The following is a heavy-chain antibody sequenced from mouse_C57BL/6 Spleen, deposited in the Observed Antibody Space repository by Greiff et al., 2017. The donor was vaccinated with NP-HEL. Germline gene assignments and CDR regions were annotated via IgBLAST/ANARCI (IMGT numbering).Heavy chain of an antibody. J-gene: IGHJ2*01. CDR2: ISSGGDYI. CDR3: TREITTVVGQGGYFDY. CDR1: GFTFSSYA. D-gene: IGHD1-1*01. Sequence: EVMLVESGEGLVKPGGSLKLSCAASGFTFSSYAMSWVRQTPEKRLEWVAYISSGGDYIYYADTVQGRFTISRDNARNTLYLQMSSLKSEDTAMYYCTREITTVVGQGGYFDYWGQGTTLTVSS. V-gene: IGHV5-9-1*02.